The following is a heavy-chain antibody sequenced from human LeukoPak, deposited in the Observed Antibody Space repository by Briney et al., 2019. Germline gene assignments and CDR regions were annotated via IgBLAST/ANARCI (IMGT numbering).Heavy chain of an antibody. V-gene: IGHV3-21*01. CDR2: ISSSSSYI. J-gene: IGHJ4*02. CDR3: AREDSYYYGSGSYPFDY. D-gene: IGHD3-10*01. CDR1: GFTFSSYS. Sequence: GGSLRLSCAASGFTFSSYSMNWVRQAPGKGLEWVSSISSSSSYIYYADSVKGRFTISRDNAKNSLYLQMNSLRAEDTAVYYCAREDSYYYGSGSYPFDYWGQGTLVAAS.